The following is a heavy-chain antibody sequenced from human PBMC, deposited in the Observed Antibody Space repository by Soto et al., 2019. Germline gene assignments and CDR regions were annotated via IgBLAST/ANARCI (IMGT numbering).Heavy chain of an antibody. D-gene: IGHD3-10*01. V-gene: IGHV4-30-2*01. CDR3: ARLQFGEGFDY. Sequence: QLQLQESGSGLVRPSQTLSLTCGVSGGSITSSGHAWSWIRQPPGKGLEWIGPINHGGGTQYNPSLKSRVILSVDRSKNQFSLILNSVTAADTAVYYCARLQFGEGFDYWGQGALVIVSS. CDR1: GGSITSSGHA. CDR2: INHGGGT. J-gene: IGHJ4*02.